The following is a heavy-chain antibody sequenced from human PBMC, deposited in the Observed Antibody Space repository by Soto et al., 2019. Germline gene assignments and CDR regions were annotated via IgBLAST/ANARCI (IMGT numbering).Heavy chain of an antibody. CDR3: ARVGVSSGWHLGPPDY. V-gene: IGHV1-2*04. D-gene: IGHD6-19*01. CDR2: INPNSGGT. Sequence: ASVKVSCKASGYTFTGYYMHWVRQAPGQGLEWMGWINPNSGGTNYAQKFQGWVTMARDTSISTAYMELSRLRSDDTAVYYCARVGVSSGWHLGPPDYWGQGTLVTVSS. CDR1: GYTFTGYY. J-gene: IGHJ4*02.